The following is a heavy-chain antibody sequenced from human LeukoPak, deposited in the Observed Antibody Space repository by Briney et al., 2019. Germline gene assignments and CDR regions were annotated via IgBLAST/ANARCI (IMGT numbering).Heavy chain of an antibody. CDR3: ASSSGSFSYYYYYYMDV. CDR1: GFTFSSYS. V-gene: IGHV3-21*01. D-gene: IGHD3-10*01. Sequence: GSLRLSCAASGFTFSSYSMNWVRQAPGKGLEWVSSISSSSSYIYYADSVKGRFTISRDNAKNSLYLQMNSLRAEDTAVYYCASSSGSFSYYYYYYMDVWGKGTTVTVSS. CDR2: ISSSSSYI. J-gene: IGHJ6*03.